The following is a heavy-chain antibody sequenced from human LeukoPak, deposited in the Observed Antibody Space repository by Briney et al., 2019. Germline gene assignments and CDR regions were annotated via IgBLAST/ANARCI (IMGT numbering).Heavy chain of an antibody. V-gene: IGHV4-39*07. Sequence: PSETLSLTCTVSGGSISSSSYYWGWIRQPPGKGLEWIGSIYYSGSTYYNPSLKSRVTISVDTSKNQFSLKLSSVTAADTAVYYCARDRMVVAATPGYYYYYYGMDVWGQGTTVTVSS. CDR3: ARDRMVVAATPGYYYYYYGMDV. J-gene: IGHJ6*02. D-gene: IGHD2-15*01. CDR1: GGSISSSSYY. CDR2: IYYSGST.